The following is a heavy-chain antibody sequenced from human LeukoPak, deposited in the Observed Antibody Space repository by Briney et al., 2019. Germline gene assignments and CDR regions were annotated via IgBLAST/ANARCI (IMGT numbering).Heavy chain of an antibody. CDR3: ARGDRYYYDTSGYLHP. CDR1: GDSLSSYY. V-gene: IGHV4-59*01. Sequence: SETLSLTCSVSGDSLSSYYWNWIRQPPGKGLEWIGFVYYGGSTSYNPSIKSRVTISADTSKNQFSLNLTSATAADTAVYFCARGDRYYYDTSGYLHPWGQGILVTVSS. D-gene: IGHD3-22*01. CDR2: VYYGGST. J-gene: IGHJ4*02.